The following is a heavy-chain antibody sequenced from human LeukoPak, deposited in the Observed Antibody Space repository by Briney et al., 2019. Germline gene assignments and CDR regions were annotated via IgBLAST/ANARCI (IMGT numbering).Heavy chain of an antibody. CDR1: GGSFSGYY. Sequence: SETLSLTCAVYGGSFSGYYWSWIRQLPGKGLEWIGEINHSGSTNYNPSLKSRVTISVDTSKNQFSLKLSSVTAADTAVYYCARGTWNFDYWGQGTLVTVSS. J-gene: IGHJ4*02. CDR3: ARGTWNFDY. D-gene: IGHD5-12*01. CDR2: INHSGST. V-gene: IGHV4-34*01.